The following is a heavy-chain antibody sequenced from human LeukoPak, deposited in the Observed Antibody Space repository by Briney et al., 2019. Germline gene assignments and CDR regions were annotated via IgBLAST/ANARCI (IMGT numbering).Heavy chain of an antibody. CDR2: IKQDGSEK. Sequence: GSLRLSCAASGFTFSSYWMSWVRQAPGKGLEWVANIKQDGSEKYYVDSVKGGFTTSRDNAKNSLYLQMNSLRAEDTAVYYCARAFHSSGYEIDYWGQGTLVTVSS. CDR3: ARAFHSSGYEIDY. V-gene: IGHV3-7*01. D-gene: IGHD3-22*01. CDR1: GFTFSSYW. J-gene: IGHJ4*02.